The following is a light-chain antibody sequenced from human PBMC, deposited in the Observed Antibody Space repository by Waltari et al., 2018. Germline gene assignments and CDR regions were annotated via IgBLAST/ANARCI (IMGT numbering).Light chain of an antibody. CDR3: GADHGSGSNFVVV. V-gene: IGLV9-49*01. CDR1: SGYSNYK. CDR2: VGTGGIVG. J-gene: IGLJ2*01. Sequence: QPVLTQPPSASTSLGASVTLTCTLSSGYSNYKVDWYQQRPGKGPRFVMPVGTGGIVGSKGVGIPVRFSGLGSGLNRYLTIKNIQEEDESDYHCGADHGSGSNFVVVFGGGTKLTVL.